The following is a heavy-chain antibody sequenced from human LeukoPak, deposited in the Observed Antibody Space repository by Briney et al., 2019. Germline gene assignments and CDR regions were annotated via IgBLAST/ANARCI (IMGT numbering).Heavy chain of an antibody. CDR3: ANSWTVYFRGVNY. CDR1: GFNLKTYS. CDR2: ISFDGSNK. J-gene: IGHJ4*02. Sequence: GGSLRLSCAASGFNLKTYSINWVRQAPGKGLEWVAVISFDGSNKYYADSVKGRFTIFRDNSKNTLYLQMNSLRAEDTALYYCANSWTVYFRGVNYWGQGTLVTVSS. V-gene: IGHV3-30*18. D-gene: IGHD3/OR15-3a*01.